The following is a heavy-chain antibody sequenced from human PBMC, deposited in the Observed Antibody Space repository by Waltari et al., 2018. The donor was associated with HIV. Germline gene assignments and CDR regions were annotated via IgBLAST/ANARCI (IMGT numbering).Heavy chain of an antibody. CDR2: ISSDSSYI. CDR1: GFTFNTYS. J-gene: IGHJ4*02. V-gene: IGHV3-21*01. CDR3: ARVGGKQLVLNFDY. D-gene: IGHD6-6*01. Sequence: EVQLVESGGGLVIPGGSLRLSCAASGFTFNTYSMNWGRQAPGKGLGGVSSISSDSSYIYYPDSLKGRFTVSRDNAKNSLYLQMNSLRAEDTAVYYCARVGGKQLVLNFDYWGQGTLVTVSS.